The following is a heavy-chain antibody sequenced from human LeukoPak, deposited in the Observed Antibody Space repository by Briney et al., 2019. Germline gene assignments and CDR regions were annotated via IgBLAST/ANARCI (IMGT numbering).Heavy chain of an antibody. CDR2: IYHSGST. CDR1: GGSISSGGYS. J-gene: IGHJ4*02. Sequence: PSETLSLTCAVSGGSISSGGYSWSWIRQPPGKGLEWIGCIYHSGSTYYNPSLKSRVTISVDRSKNQFSLKLSSVTAADTAVYYCARGPYGDYVFDYWGQGTLVTVSS. D-gene: IGHD4-17*01. CDR3: ARGPYGDYVFDY. V-gene: IGHV4-30-2*01.